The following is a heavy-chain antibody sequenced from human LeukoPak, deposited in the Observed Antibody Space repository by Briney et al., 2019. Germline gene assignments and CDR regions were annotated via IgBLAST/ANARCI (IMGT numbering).Heavy chain of an antibody. CDR2: IYYSGST. Sequence: SETLSLTCTVSGGSISSSSYYWGWIRQPPGKGLEWIGSIYYSGSTYYNPSLKSRVTISVDTSKNQFSLKLSSVTAADTAVYYCARPVSAVAWFDPWGQGTLVTVSS. CDR3: ARPVSAVAWFDP. D-gene: IGHD6-19*01. J-gene: IGHJ5*02. V-gene: IGHV4-39*01. CDR1: GGSISSSSYY.